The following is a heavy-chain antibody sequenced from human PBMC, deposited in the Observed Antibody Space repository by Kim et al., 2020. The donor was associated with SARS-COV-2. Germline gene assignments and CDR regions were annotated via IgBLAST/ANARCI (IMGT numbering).Heavy chain of an antibody. CDR2: INPNSGGT. D-gene: IGHD6-13*01. CDR1: GYTFTGYY. Sequence: ASVKVSCKASGYTFTGYYMHWVRQAPGQGLEWMGWINPNSGGTNYAQKFQGRVTMTRDTSISTAYMELSRLRSDDTAVYYCARDPHSSSWYLQYYFDYWGQGTLVTVSS. J-gene: IGHJ4*02. V-gene: IGHV1-2*02. CDR3: ARDPHSSSWYLQYYFDY.